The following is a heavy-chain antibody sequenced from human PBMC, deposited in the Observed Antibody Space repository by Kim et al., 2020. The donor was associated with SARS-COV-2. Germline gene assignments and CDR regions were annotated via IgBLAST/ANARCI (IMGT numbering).Heavy chain of an antibody. CDR1: GFTFISYW. D-gene: IGHD1-26*01. CDR2: ISSDGSST. V-gene: IGHV3-74*01. CDR3: ARAEGGGAGN. Sequence: GGSLRLSCAASGFTFISYWMHWVRQAPGKGLVWVSRISSDGSSTSYADSVKGRFTISRDNAKNTLYLQMNSLRAEDTAVYYCARAEGGGAGNWGQGTLVTVSS. J-gene: IGHJ4*02.